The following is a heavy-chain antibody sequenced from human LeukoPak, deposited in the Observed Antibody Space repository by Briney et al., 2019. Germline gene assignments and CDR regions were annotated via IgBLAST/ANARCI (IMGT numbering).Heavy chain of an antibody. J-gene: IGHJ5*02. Sequence: ASVKVSCKASGYTFTSYAMHWVRQAPGQRLEWMGWINAGNGNTKYSQKFQGRVTITRDTSASTAYMELSSLRPEDTAVYYCARAPAVAGFNWFDPWGQGTLVTVSS. CDR2: INAGNGNT. D-gene: IGHD6-19*01. CDR1: GYTFTSYA. CDR3: ARAPAVAGFNWFDP. V-gene: IGHV1-3*01.